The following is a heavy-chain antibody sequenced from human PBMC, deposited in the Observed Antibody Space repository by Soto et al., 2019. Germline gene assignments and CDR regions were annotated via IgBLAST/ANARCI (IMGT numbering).Heavy chain of an antibody. D-gene: IGHD5-18*01. J-gene: IGHJ4*02. V-gene: IGHV4-4*02. CDR1: GGSISSSNW. CDR2: IYHSGST. Sequence: PSETLSLTCAVSGGSISSSNWWSWVRQPPGKGLEWIGEIYHSGSTNYNPSLKSRVTISVDKSKNQFSLKLSSVTAADTAVYYCASLRIQLWRFDYWGQGTLVTVSS. CDR3: ASLRIQLWRFDY.